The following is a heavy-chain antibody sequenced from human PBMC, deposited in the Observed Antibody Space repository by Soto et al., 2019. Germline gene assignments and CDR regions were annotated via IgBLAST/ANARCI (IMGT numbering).Heavy chain of an antibody. V-gene: IGHV4-31*02. D-gene: IGHD2-2*01. CDR3: ARDQMGVVPAAYYYGMDV. Sequence: SETLSLTCTVSGGSISSGDYYWSWIRQLPGKDLEWIAYIYYNGNTYYTPSLKSRVTISLDTSKNQFSLKLSSVTAADTAVYYCARDQMGVVPAAYYYGMDVWGQGTTVTVSS. CDR2: IYYNGNT. J-gene: IGHJ6*02. CDR1: GGSISSGDYY.